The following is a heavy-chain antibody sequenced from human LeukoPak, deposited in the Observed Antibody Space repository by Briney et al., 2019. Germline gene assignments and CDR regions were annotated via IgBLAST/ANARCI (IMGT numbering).Heavy chain of an antibody. CDR3: ARGDDKHYPPDY. D-gene: IGHD1-1*01. CDR1: GFTFSSYS. Sequence: GGSLRLSCAASGFTFSSYSMNWVRQAPGKGLEWVSSISSSSSYIYYADSVKGRFTISRDNAKNSLYLQVNSLRAEDTAVYYCARGDDKHYPPDYWGQGTLVTVSS. V-gene: IGHV3-21*01. CDR2: ISSSSSYI. J-gene: IGHJ4*02.